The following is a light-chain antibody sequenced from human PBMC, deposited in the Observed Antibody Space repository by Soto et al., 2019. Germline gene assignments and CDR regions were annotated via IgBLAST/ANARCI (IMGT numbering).Light chain of an antibody. V-gene: IGLV2-11*01. J-gene: IGLJ1*01. CDR3: CSYAGSYTFV. Sequence: QSALTQPRSVSGSPGQSVTISCTGTSSDVGGYNYVSWYQQHPGRAPKVMIYDVKTRPSGVPNRFSGSKSGNTASLTISELPAEDEADYYCCSYAGSYTFVFGTGTKVTVL. CDR1: SSDVGGYNY. CDR2: DVK.